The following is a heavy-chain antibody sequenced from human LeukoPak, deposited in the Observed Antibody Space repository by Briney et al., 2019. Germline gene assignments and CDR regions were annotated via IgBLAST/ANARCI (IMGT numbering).Heavy chain of an antibody. Sequence: PSETLSLTCTVSGGSISSYYWSWIRQPPGKGLEWIGSIYHSGSTYYNPSLKSRVTISVDTSKNQFSLKLSSVTAADTAVYYCARALGIAATFYWGQGTLVTVSS. J-gene: IGHJ4*02. D-gene: IGHD6-13*01. CDR1: GGSISSYY. CDR2: IYHSGST. V-gene: IGHV4-38-2*02. CDR3: ARALGIAATFY.